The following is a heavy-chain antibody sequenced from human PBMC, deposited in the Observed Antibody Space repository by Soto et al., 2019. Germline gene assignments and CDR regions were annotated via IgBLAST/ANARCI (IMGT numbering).Heavy chain of an antibody. V-gene: IGHV1-69*01. D-gene: IGHD6-13*01. Sequence: QVQLVQSGAEMRRPGSSVKVSCKASGGTFSSYRINWVRQAPGQGLEWVGGIVPIYRTADYAQKFQGRVTLTEDESTRTADRELRDLKSQDTAVYYCARDSGAKLSSSWGQGTLVTVSS. CDR3: ARDSGAKLSSS. CDR1: GGTFSSYR. CDR2: IVPIYRTA. J-gene: IGHJ4*02.